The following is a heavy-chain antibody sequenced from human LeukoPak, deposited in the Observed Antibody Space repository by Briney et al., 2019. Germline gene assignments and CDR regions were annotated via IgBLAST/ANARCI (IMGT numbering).Heavy chain of an antibody. CDR2: ISAYNGNT. CDR3: ARDLGGGYSYGPPG. CDR1: GYTFTSYG. J-gene: IGHJ4*02. D-gene: IGHD5-18*01. Sequence: ASVKVSCKASGYTFTSYGISWVRLAPGQGLEWMGWISAYNGNTNYAQKLQGRVTITADKSTSTAYMELSSLRSEDTAVYYCARDLGGGYSYGPPGWGQGTLVTVSS. V-gene: IGHV1-18*01.